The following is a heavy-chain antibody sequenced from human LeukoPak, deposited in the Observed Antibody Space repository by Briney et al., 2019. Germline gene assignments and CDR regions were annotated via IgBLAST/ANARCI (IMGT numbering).Heavy chain of an antibody. CDR2: ISSSSSYI. J-gene: IGHJ4*02. CDR3: ARDSYDYVWGSYRPAGRFDY. CDR1: GFTFSSYS. D-gene: IGHD3-16*02. V-gene: IGHV3-21*01. Sequence: GGSLRLSCAASGFTFSSYSMNWVRQAPGEGLEWVSSISSSSSYIYYADSVKGRFTISRDNAKNSLYLQMNSLRAEDTAVYYCARDSYDYVWGSYRPAGRFDYWGQGTLVTVSS.